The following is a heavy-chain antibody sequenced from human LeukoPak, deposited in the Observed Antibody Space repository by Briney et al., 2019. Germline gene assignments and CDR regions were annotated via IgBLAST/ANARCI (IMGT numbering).Heavy chain of an antibody. J-gene: IGHJ6*03. CDR2: IYYSGST. CDR3: ARTTEGYCRGGSCYYYYYYMDA. Sequence: SEILSLTCTVSGGSISSYYWSWIRQPPGKGLEWIGYIYYSGSTNYNPSLKSRVTISVDTSKNQFSLKLSSVTAADTAVYYCARTTEGYCRGGSCYYYYYYMDAWGKGTTVTVSS. CDR1: GGSISSYY. V-gene: IGHV4-59*01. D-gene: IGHD2-15*01.